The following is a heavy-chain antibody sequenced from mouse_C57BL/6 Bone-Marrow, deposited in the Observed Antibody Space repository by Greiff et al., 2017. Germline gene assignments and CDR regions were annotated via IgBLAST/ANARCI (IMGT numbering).Heavy chain of an antibody. CDR3: SRANWDPYWYFDV. CDR2: IYPSDSET. D-gene: IGHD4-1*01. J-gene: IGHJ1*03. CDR1: GYTFTSYW. Sequence: VQLQQPGAELVRPGSSVKLSCKASGYTFTSYWMDWVKQRPGQGLEWIGNIYPSDSETHYNQKFKDKATLTVDKSSSTAYMQLSSLTSEDSAVYYCSRANWDPYWYFDVWGTGTTVTVSS. V-gene: IGHV1-61*01.